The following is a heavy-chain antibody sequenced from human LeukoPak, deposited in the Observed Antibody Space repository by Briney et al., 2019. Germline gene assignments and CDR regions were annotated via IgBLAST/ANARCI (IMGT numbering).Heavy chain of an antibody. CDR3: ARASMIVVVNDY. J-gene: IGHJ4*02. D-gene: IGHD3-22*01. Sequence: ASVKVSCKASGHTFTGYYMHWVRQAPGQGLEWMGWINPNSGGTNYAQKFQGRVTMTRDTSISTAYMELSRLRSDDTAVYYCARASMIVVVNDYWGQGTLVTVSS. CDR1: GHTFTGYY. V-gene: IGHV1-2*02. CDR2: INPNSGGT.